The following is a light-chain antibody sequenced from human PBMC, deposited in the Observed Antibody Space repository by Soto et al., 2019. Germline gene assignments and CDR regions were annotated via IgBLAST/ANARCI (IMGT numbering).Light chain of an antibody. CDR1: QGIGSW. V-gene: IGKV1-12*01. J-gene: IGKJ5*01. Sequence: DIQMTQSPSSVSASVGDRVTITCRASQGIGSWLAWYQQKPGKAPKFLIYSVSSLQSGVPSRFSGSGSGTDFTLTINSLQPEDFATYYCQQGYTSSITFGQGTRLEIK. CDR2: SVS. CDR3: QQGYTSSIT.